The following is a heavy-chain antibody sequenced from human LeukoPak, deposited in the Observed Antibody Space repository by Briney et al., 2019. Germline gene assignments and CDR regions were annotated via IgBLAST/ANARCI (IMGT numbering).Heavy chain of an antibody. CDR1: GVSISSSRYY. J-gene: IGHJ3*02. V-gene: IGHV4-39*01. Sequence: PSETLSLTCTVSGVSISSSRYYWGWIRQPPGKGLEWIGSIYYSGTTYYNPSLKSRLTISVDTSKNQFSLKLTSVTAADKAVYYCASDSGSYYNDAFDIWGLGTMVTVSS. D-gene: IGHD3-10*01. CDR3: ASDSGSYYNDAFDI. CDR2: IYYSGTT.